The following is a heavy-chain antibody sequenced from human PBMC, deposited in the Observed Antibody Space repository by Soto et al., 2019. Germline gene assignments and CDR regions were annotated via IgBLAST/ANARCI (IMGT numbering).Heavy chain of an antibody. CDR3: ARQGFGPLHGLVDV. CDR1: GGSISSYY. V-gene: IGHV4-59*08. D-gene: IGHD3-10*01. Sequence: QVQLQESGPGLVKPSETMSLSCTVSGGSISSYYWSWFRQSPGKRMEWIGYVHHSWGSSYNPSLPSRVAISLATSKSQCSLKVPSVTATDTAVYYCARQGFGPLHGLVDVWGQGTTVTVSS. J-gene: IGHJ6*02. CDR2: VHHSWGS.